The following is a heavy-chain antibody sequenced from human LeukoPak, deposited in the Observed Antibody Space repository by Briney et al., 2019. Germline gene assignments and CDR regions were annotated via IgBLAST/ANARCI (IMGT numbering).Heavy chain of an antibody. V-gene: IGHV4-4*07. D-gene: IGHD6-19*01. CDR1: GGSVSSYY. Sequence: PSETLSLTCSVAGGSVSSYYWSWIRQPGGKGLEWIGRIYSSGTTNYNPSLKSRVTMSLDTSKNRFSLKLSSVTAADTAVYYCARGPRSGHHDYWGQGNLVTVSS. CDR2: IYSSGTT. CDR3: ARGPRSGHHDY. J-gene: IGHJ4*02.